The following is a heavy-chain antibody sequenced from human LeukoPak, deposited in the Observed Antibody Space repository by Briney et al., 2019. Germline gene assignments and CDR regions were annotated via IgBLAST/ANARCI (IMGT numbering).Heavy chain of an antibody. CDR2: IRSKAYGGTT. V-gene: IGHV3-49*04. Sequence: PGGSLRLSCTASGFTFGDYAMSWVRQAPGKGLEWVGFIRSKAYGGTTEYAASVKGRFTISRDDSKSIAYLQMNSLKTEDTAVYYCTRDPIVVVVAATRYYYGMDVRGQGTTVTVSS. CDR3: TRDPIVVVVAATRYYYGMDV. J-gene: IGHJ6*02. CDR1: GFTFGDYA. D-gene: IGHD2-15*01.